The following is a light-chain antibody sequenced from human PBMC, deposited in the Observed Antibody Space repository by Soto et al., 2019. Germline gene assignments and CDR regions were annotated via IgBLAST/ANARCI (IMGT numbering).Light chain of an antibody. CDR2: DVR. CDR1: SSDVGGYNY. CDR3: SSYATSSGVV. J-gene: IGLJ2*01. V-gene: IGLV2-14*03. Sequence: QSALTQPASVSGSPGQSITISCTGTSSDVGGYNYVSWYQHHPGKAPKLMIYDVRIRPSGVSNRFAGSKSGNTASLTISGLQAEDEAVYYCSSYATSSGVVFGGGTKLTVL.